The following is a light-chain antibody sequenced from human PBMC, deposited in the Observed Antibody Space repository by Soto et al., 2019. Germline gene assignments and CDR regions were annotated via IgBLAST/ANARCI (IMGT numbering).Light chain of an antibody. J-gene: IGLJ1*01. V-gene: IGLV7-46*01. Sequence: QAVVTQEPSLTVSPGGTVTLTCGSSTGAVTSGHYPYWFQQKPGQAPRTLIYDTSNKHSWTPARFSGSLLGGKAALTLSGAQPEDGAEYYCLLSYGGARYVFGTGTKLPVL. CDR2: DTS. CDR3: LLSYGGARYV. CDR1: TGAVTSGHY.